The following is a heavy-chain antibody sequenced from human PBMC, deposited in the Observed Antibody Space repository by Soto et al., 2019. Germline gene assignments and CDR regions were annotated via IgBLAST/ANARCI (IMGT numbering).Heavy chain of an antibody. Sequence: GGSLRLSCAASGFTVSSNYMSWVRQAPGKGLEWVSVIYSGGSTYYADSVKGRFTISRDNSKNTLYLQMNSLRAEDTAVYYCARDWNSGYDYAPDYWGQGTLVTVSS. CDR2: IYSGGST. CDR3: ARDWNSGYDYAPDY. V-gene: IGHV3-66*01. D-gene: IGHD5-12*01. J-gene: IGHJ4*02. CDR1: GFTVSSNY.